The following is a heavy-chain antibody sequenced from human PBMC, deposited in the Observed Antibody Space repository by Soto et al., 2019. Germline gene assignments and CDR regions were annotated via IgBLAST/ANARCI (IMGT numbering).Heavy chain of an antibody. CDR2: IYYSGST. V-gene: IGHV4-59*08. Sequence: SETLSLTCTVSGGSISSYYWSWIRQPPGKGLEWIGYIYYSGSTNYNVSLTSRVTISVDTSRNQFSLKLSSVTATDTAVYYCARHVRGWQLMLDNWGQGSLVTVSS. D-gene: IGHD6-13*01. CDR3: ARHVRGWQLMLDN. CDR1: GGSISSYY. J-gene: IGHJ4*02.